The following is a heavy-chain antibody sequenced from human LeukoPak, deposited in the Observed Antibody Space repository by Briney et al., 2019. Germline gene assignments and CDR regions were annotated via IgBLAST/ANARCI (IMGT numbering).Heavy chain of an antibody. CDR3: ARGKMNGDDFDY. J-gene: IGHJ4*02. CDR2: INPNSAT. CDR1: GYTFTGSY. V-gene: IGHV1-2*02. D-gene: IGHD4-17*01. Sequence: ASVKVSCKASGYTFTGSYMHWVRQAPGQGPEWMGWINPNSATNYAERFQDRVTMTRDTSISTAYMELTRLRSEDTAVYYCARGKMNGDDFDYWGQGTLVTVSS.